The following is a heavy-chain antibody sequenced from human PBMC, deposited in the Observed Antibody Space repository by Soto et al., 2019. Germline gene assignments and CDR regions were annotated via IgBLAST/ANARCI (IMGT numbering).Heavy chain of an antibody. CDR1: GYTFTSYA. CDR3: ARDRIRIAHYDSGTPQY. CDR2: INAGNGNT. V-gene: IGHV1-3*01. J-gene: IGHJ4*02. D-gene: IGHD3-10*01. Sequence: GASVKVSCKASGYTFTSYAMHWVRQAPGQRLEWMGWINAGNGNTKYSQKFQGRVTITRDTSASTAYMELSSLRSEDTAVYYCARDRIRIAHYDSGTPQYWGQGTLVTVSS.